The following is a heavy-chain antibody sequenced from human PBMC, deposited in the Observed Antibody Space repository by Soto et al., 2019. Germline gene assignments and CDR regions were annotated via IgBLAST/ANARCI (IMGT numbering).Heavy chain of an antibody. J-gene: IGHJ4*01. V-gene: IGHV4-34*01. Sequence: SETLSLTCAVSGDSISDYSWTWIRQPPGKGLEWIGELHLSGSSNYNPSLMSRVTISGDTSKNQFSLGLTSLTAADTAVYYCARSQPYSSGYFDYWGQGTLVTVSS. CDR1: GDSISDYS. CDR2: LHLSGSS. CDR3: ARSQPYSSGYFDY. D-gene: IGHD6-19*01.